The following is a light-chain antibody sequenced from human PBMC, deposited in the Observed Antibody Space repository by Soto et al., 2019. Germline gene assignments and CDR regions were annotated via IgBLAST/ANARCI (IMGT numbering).Light chain of an antibody. CDR3: QQCDSYWT. CDR1: QNINNW. J-gene: IGKJ2*01. V-gene: IGKV1-5*01. Sequence: DIQMTQSPSTLSASVGDRVTITCRASQNINNWLAWLQQRPGQAPKLLISDASNLESGVPSRFAGSGFGTDFTLTISNLQHEDSATYYCQQCDSYWTFGQGTKLEI. CDR2: DAS.